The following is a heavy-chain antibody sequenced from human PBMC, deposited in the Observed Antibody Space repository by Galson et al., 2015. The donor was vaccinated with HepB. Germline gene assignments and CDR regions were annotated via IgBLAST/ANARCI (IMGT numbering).Heavy chain of an antibody. V-gene: IGHV3-33*01. CDR2: IWYDGSNK. Sequence: FLRLSCAASGFTFSSYGMHWVRQAPGKGLEWVAVIWYDGSNKYYADSVKGRFTISRDNSKNTLYLQMNSLRAEDTAVYYCARGQYSYAYQYYYYMDVWGKGTTVTVSS. CDR3: ARGQYSYAYQYYYYMDV. J-gene: IGHJ6*03. D-gene: IGHD5-18*01. CDR1: GFTFSSYG.